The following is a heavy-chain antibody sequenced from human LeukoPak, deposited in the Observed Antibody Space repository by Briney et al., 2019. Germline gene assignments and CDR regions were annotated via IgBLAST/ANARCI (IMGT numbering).Heavy chain of an antibody. V-gene: IGHV3-30*04. D-gene: IGHD3-9*01. Sequence: PGGSLRLSCAASGFTFSSYAMHWVRQAPGKGLEWVAVISYDGSDKNYANSVKGRFTISRDNSRNTLYLEMNSLRPEDTAVYYCARDSSGYYIGGYFDYWGQGTLVTVSS. CDR3: ARDSSGYYIGGYFDY. CDR1: GFTFSSYA. J-gene: IGHJ4*01. CDR2: ISYDGSDK.